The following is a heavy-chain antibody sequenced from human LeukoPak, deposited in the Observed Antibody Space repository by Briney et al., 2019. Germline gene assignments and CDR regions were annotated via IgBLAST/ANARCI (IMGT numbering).Heavy chain of an antibody. CDR3: ARAGAYGDLYSFDH. Sequence: SETLSLTCTVSGGSISSYYWSWVRQPPGKGLEWIGHIYDTGNTNYNPSLESRVTISVDTSKNQFSLKVRAVTAADTAVYYCARAGAYGDLYSFDHWGQGTQVSVSS. CDR1: GGSISSYY. V-gene: IGHV4-59*01. D-gene: IGHD4-17*01. CDR2: IYDTGNT. J-gene: IGHJ4*02.